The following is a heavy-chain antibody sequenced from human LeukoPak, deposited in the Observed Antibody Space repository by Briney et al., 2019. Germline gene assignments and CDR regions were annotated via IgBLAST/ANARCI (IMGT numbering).Heavy chain of an antibody. CDR3: ARRRYSNWGGAENYYSYYYMDV. J-gene: IGHJ6*03. CDR1: GYTFTIYY. V-gene: IGHV1-46*01. Sequence: GASVTVSFTASGYTFTIYYMHWVRQAPGQGLEWMGIINPSGGSTSYAQKFQGRVTMTRATSTSTVYMELSSLRFEDTAVYYCARRRYSNWGGAENYYSYYYMDVWGKGTTLTVSS. CDR2: INPSGGST. D-gene: IGHD4-11*01.